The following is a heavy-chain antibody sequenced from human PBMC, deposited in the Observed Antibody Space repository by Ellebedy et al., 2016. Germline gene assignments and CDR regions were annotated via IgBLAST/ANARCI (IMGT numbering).Heavy chain of an antibody. CDR3: ARFEIAADNVGSY. CDR1: GYGIIAGYY. J-gene: IGHJ4*02. CDR2: IFHSGST. Sequence: SETLSLXCSVSGYGIIAGYYWGWVRQPPGKGLEWIGTIFHSGSTNYNPSLKSRVTISVDTSKTQFSLKLSSVTAADTAVYYCARFEIAADNVGSYWGQGTLVTVSS. V-gene: IGHV4-38-2*02. D-gene: IGHD6-6*01.